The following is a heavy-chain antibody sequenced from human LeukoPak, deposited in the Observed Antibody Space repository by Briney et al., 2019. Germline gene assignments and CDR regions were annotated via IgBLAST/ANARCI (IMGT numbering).Heavy chain of an antibody. V-gene: IGHV3-73*01. CDR1: GFSFSTSG. D-gene: IGHD6-13*01. Sequence: GGSLRLSCAASGFSFSTSGMHWVRQASGKGLEWVGRIRSKARSYATTYAESVKGRFTISRDDSKNTAYLQMNSLKTEDTAVYYCTGVSRSSWYDYWGQGTLVTVSS. CDR3: TGVSRSSWYDY. J-gene: IGHJ4*02. CDR2: IRSKARSYAT.